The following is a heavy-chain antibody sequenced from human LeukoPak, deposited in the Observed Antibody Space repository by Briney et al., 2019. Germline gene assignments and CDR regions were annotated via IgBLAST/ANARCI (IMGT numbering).Heavy chain of an antibody. CDR2: IYPGDSDT. CDR3: ARLKGYYYYYMDV. Sequence: GESLKISCRGSGYSFTSYWIGWVRQMPGKGLEWMGIIYPGDSDTRYSPSFRGQVTISADKSISTAYLQWSSLKASDTAMYYCARLKGYYYYYMDVWGKGTTVTVSS. V-gene: IGHV5-51*01. CDR1: GYSFTSYW. J-gene: IGHJ6*03.